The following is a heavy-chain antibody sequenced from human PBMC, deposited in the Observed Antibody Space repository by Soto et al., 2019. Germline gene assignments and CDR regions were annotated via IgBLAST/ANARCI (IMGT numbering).Heavy chain of an antibody. CDR3: ASQNIAPYDYIWGSYRSVPQGYFDY. V-gene: IGHV3-66*04. CDR2: ICSGGST. D-gene: IGHD3-16*02. Sequence: EVQLVESGGGLVQPGGSLRLSCAASGFTVSSNYMSWVRQAPGKGLEWVSVICSGGSTYYADSVKGRFTISRDNSKNTLYLQMNSLRAEDTAVYYCASQNIAPYDYIWGSYRSVPQGYFDYWGQGTLVTVSS. CDR1: GFTVSSNY. J-gene: IGHJ4*02.